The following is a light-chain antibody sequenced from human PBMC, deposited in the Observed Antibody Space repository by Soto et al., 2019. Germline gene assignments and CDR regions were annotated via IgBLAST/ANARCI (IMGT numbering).Light chain of an antibody. CDR2: STS. CDR3: LLYYGGDQPWV. CDR1: TGAVTSGHY. V-gene: IGLV7-43*01. J-gene: IGLJ3*02. Sequence: QAVVTQEPSLTVSPGGTVTPTCASSTGAVTSGHYPNWFQQKPGQAPTTLIYSTSNKHSWTPARFSGSLLGGKAALTLSGVQPEDEADYYCLLYYGGDQPWVFGGGTKLTVL.